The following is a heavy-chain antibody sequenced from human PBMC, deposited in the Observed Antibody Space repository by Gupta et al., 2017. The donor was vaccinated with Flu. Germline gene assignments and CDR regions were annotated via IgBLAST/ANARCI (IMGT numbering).Heavy chain of an antibody. CDR2: ITNDGTKA. J-gene: IGHJ4*02. CDR1: YD. Sequence: YDMDWVRQAPGMWLEWGAVITNDGTKAKYSESGKGRFTIYRDKSKKTLYLQTKRLRAVHKVVSYCAREHLARGRSGGSASWDQVTLVTVS. CDR3: AREHLARGRSGGSAS. V-gene: IGHV3-30-3*01. D-gene: IGHD3-16*01.